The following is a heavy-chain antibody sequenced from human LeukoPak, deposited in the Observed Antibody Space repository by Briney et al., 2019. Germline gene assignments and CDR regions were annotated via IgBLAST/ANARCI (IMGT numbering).Heavy chain of an antibody. CDR1: GFIFSSYS. V-gene: IGHV3-23*01. CDR3: AKDPHSIVVVTASH. J-gene: IGHJ4*02. D-gene: IGHD2-21*02. CDR2: ISGSGGST. Sequence: QSGGSLRLSCAASGFIFSSYSMNWVRQAPGKGLECVSAISGSGGSTYYADSVKGRFTIPRDNSKNTLYLQMNSLRAEDTAVYYCAKDPHSIVVVTASHWGQGTLVTVSS.